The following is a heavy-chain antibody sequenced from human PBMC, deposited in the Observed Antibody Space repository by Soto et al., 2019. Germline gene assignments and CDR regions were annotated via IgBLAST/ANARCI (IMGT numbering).Heavy chain of an antibody. CDR1: GFTFSDYY. J-gene: IGHJ3*02. D-gene: IGHD2-15*01. V-gene: IGHV3-11*01. Sequence: GGSLRLSCAASGFTFSDYYMSWIRQAPGKGLEWVSYISSSGSTIYYADSVKGRFTISRDNAKNSLYLQMNSLRAEDTAGYYCASLYCSGGSCYPGDAFDIWGQGTMVTVSS. CDR2: ISSSGSTI. CDR3: ASLYCSGGSCYPGDAFDI.